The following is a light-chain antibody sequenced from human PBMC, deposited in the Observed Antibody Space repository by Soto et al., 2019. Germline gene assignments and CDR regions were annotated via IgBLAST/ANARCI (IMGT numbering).Light chain of an antibody. J-gene: IGKJ1*01. V-gene: IGKV3D-7*01. CDR2: GTS. CDR1: QTVSRMY. CDR3: HQDFNLPWT. Sequence: EIVMTQSPATLSVSPGERATLSFSASQTVSRMYLSWFQQKPGQAPRLLIYGTSTRATGIPVRFSGSGSGTDFTLTISSLQPEDFAVYFCHQDFNLPWTFGQGTKVDIK.